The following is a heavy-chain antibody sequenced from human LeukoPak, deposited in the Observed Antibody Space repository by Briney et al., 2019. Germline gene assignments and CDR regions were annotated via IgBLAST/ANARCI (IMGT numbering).Heavy chain of an antibody. D-gene: IGHD5-12*01. J-gene: IGHJ3*02. Sequence: PSETLSLTCTVSGGSISSYYWSWIRQPPGKGLEWIGYIYTSGSTNYNPPLKSRVTISVDTSKNQFSLKLSSVTAADTAVYYCARHGLIVATCAFDIWGQGTMVTVSS. CDR3: ARHGLIVATCAFDI. CDR1: GGSISSYY. CDR2: IYTSGST. V-gene: IGHV4-4*09.